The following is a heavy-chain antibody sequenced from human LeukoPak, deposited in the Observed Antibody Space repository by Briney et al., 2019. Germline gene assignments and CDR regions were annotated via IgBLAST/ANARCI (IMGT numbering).Heavy chain of an antibody. J-gene: IGHJ4*02. D-gene: IGHD6-13*01. CDR3: AREGNRIAAPGFDY. CDR2: IFYSGST. CDR1: GGSTSSGDYY. Sequence: SETLSLTCTVSGGSTSSGDYYWSWIRQPPGTGLEWIGYIFYSGSTSYNPSLKSRVTVSVDTSKNQFSLKLNSVTAADTAVYFCAREGNRIAAPGFDYWGQGTLVTVSS. V-gene: IGHV4-30-4*01.